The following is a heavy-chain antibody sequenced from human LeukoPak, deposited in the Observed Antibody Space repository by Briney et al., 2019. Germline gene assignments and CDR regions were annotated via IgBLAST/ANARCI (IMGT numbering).Heavy chain of an antibody. Sequence: SETLSLTCTVAGGSLSSSGYYWDWIRQPPGKGLDWIGTIHYSGTTFYKSSLESRLTMSVDTSKNQFSLKLSSVTAADTAVYYCVRRVDYYGSGSYFYYDYWGQGTLVTVSS. D-gene: IGHD3-10*01. CDR3: VRRVDYYGSGSYFYYDY. V-gene: IGHV4-39*01. CDR2: IHYSGTT. CDR1: GGSLSSSGYY. J-gene: IGHJ4*02.